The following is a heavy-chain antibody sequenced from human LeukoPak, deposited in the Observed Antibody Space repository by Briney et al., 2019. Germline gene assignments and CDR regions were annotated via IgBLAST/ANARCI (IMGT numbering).Heavy chain of an antibody. V-gene: IGHV4-59*08. CDR2: IYYSGST. J-gene: IGHJ4*02. CDR1: GGSISSYY. Sequence: SETLSLTCTVSGGSISSYYWSWIRQPPGKGLEWIGYIYYSGSTNYNPSLKSRVTISVDTSKNQFSLKLSSVTAADTAVYYCARHADGDYGNHFDYWGQGTLVTVSS. CDR3: ARHADGDYGNHFDY. D-gene: IGHD4-17*01.